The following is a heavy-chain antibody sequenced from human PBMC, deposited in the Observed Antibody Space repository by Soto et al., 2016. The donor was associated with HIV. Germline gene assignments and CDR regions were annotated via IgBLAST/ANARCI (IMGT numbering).Heavy chain of an antibody. CDR1: GFTFSSYS. CDR3: ARVQILTGSDAFDI. J-gene: IGHJ3*02. D-gene: IGHD3-9*01. CDR2: ISSSSSYI. V-gene: IGHV3-21*01. Sequence: EVQLVESGEAWSSLGSLRLSCAASGFTFSSYSMNWVRQAPGKGLEWVSSISSSSSYIYYADSVKGRFTISRDNAKNSLYLQMNSLRAEDTAVYYCARVQILTGSDAFDIWGQGTMVTVSS.